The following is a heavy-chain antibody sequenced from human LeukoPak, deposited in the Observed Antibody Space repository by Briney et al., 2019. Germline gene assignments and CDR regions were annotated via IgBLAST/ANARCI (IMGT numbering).Heavy chain of an antibody. Sequence: GGSLRLSCAASGFTFSSYWMSWVRQAPGKGLEWVANINQDGTEKYYVDSVKGRFTISRDNGKNSLYLQVNSLRVEDTAVYYCAKLAKYFFGSATFYFFEHWGQGTPVTASS. D-gene: IGHD3-10*01. CDR2: INQDGTEK. CDR3: AKLAKYFFGSATFYFFEH. V-gene: IGHV3-7*01. CDR1: GFTFSSYW. J-gene: IGHJ4*02.